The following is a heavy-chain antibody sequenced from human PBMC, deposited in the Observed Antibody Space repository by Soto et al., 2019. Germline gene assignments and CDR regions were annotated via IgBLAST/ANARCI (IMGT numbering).Heavy chain of an antibody. V-gene: IGHV3-23*01. CDR1: GFTFSSYA. Sequence: GGSLRLSCAASGFTFSSYAMSWVRQAPGKGLEWVSVISGSGDSTYYADSVKGRFTISRGNSKNTLYLQMNSLRVEDSAVYYCAKVNDFWSARKKGWFDPWGQGTLVTAPQ. CDR2: ISGSGDST. J-gene: IGHJ5*02. D-gene: IGHD3-3*01. CDR3: AKVNDFWSARKKGWFDP.